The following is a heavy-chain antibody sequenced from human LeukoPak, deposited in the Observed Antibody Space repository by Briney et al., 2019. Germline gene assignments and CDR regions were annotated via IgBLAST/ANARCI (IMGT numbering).Heavy chain of an antibody. Sequence: TLSLTCAVSGGSISSGGYYWSWIRQHPGKGLEWIGYIYYSGSTYYNPSLKSRVTISVDTSKNQFSLKLSSVTAADTAVYYCARDPGEYYDSSGYYYNYFDYWGQGTLVTVSS. CDR2: IYYSGST. CDR1: GGSISSGGYY. V-gene: IGHV4-31*11. J-gene: IGHJ4*02. D-gene: IGHD3-22*01. CDR3: ARDPGEYYDSSGYYYNYFDY.